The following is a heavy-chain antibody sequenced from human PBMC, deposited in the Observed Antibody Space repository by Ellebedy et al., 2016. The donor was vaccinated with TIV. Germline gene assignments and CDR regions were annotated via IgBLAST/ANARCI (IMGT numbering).Heavy chain of an antibody. CDR2: IRYDGTNK. V-gene: IGHV3-30*02. CDR1: GFTFSRYG. Sequence: GWSLRLSCAASGFTFSRYGMHWVRQAPGEGLEWIAYIRYDGTNKYYADSVRGRFTISRDISKNTLHLQMSSLRAEDTAVYYCAKDGPRTSTWAWFDFWGQGNLVTVSS. J-gene: IGHJ4*02. CDR3: AKDGPRTSTWAWFDF. D-gene: IGHD2-2*01.